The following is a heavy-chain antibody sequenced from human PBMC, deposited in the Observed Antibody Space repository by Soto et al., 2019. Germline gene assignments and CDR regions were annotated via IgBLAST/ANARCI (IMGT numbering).Heavy chain of an antibody. CDR3: ARDPQQRLADSYCYGMDV. Sequence: EVQLVESGGGLVKPGGSLRLSCAASGFTFSRYGMNWVRQAPGKGLELVSSISGLSSYIYYANSVKGRFTVSRDNAKNSLYVQMNSLRADDTAVYYCARDPQQRLADSYCYGMDVWGQGTTVIVSS. CDR2: ISGLSSYI. CDR1: GFTFSRYG. J-gene: IGHJ6*02. D-gene: IGHD6-25*01. V-gene: IGHV3-21*02.